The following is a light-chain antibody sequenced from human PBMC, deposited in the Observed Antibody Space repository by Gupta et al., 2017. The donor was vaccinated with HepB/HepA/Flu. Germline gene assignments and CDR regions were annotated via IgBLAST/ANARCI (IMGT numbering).Light chain of an antibody. V-gene: IGLV2-11*01. CDR3: CSYAGSYVV. CDR1: SSDVGAYNF. CDR2: DVG. J-gene: IGLJ2*01. Sequence: QSALTQPRSVSGSPGQSVTISCTATSSDVGAYNFVSWYPHHPGTAPKLMIYDVGTRPSGVPDRFAGSKSGNTASLTSSGLQAEDEADYYCCSYAGSYVVFGGGTKLTVL.